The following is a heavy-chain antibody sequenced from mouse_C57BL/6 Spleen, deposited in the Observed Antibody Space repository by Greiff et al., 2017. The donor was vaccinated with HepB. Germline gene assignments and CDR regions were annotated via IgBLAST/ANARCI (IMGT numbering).Heavy chain of an antibody. V-gene: IGHV1-80*01. CDR3: ARQLRPYYFDY. Sequence: VQLQQSGAELVKPGASVKISCKASGYAFSSYWMNWVKQGPGKGLEWIGQIYPGDGDTNYNGKFKGKATLTADKSSSTAYMQLSSLTSEDSAVYFCARQLRPYYFDYWGQGTTLTVSS. D-gene: IGHD3-2*02. CDR1: GYAFSSYW. J-gene: IGHJ2*01. CDR2: IYPGDGDT.